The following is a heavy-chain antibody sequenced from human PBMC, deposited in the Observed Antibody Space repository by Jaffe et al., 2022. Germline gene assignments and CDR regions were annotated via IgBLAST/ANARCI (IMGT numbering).Heavy chain of an antibody. J-gene: IGHJ3*02. CDR2: IYSGGST. D-gene: IGHD3-10*01. V-gene: IGHV3-66*02. CDR1: GFTVSSNY. Sequence: EVQLVESGGGLVQPGGSLRLSCAASGFTVSSNYMSWVRQAPGKGLEWVSVIYSGGSTYYADSVKGRFTISRDNSKNTLYLQMNSLRAEDTAVYYCAKSDGGITMVRGVISDAFDIWGQGTMVTVSS. CDR3: AKSDGGITMVRGVISDAFDI.